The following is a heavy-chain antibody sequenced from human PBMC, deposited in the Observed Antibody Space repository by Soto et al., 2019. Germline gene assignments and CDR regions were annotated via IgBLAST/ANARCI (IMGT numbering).Heavy chain of an antibody. V-gene: IGHV4-30-2*01. CDR2: IFHGGST. D-gene: IGHD2-2*01. CDR1: CAPISWGEHS. CDR3: ARGRVVVPAAVMFNCLDP. J-gene: IGHJ5*02. Sequence: SETLSLTCDLSCAPISWGEHSWHWIRQPPGKVLEWSGYIFHGGSTYYNPSLRSRVTISVDMSRTQFSLKMSSVTAADTAVYYCARGRVVVPAAVMFNCLDPWGQGALVTVSS.